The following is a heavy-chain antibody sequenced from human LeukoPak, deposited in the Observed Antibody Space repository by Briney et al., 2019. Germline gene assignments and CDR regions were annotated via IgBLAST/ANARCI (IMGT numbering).Heavy chain of an antibody. CDR1: GFTFSLYE. J-gene: IGHJ4*02. V-gene: IGHV3-48*03. CDR2: ISSGGPTI. D-gene: IGHD5-12*01. Sequence: GGSLRLSCAASGFTFSLYEMNWVRQAPGKGPECISYISSGGPTIYYAGSVKGRFTISRDNSKNTVYLQMNTLRTEDTALYYCAKNRWGSVATPDSWGQGTLVTVSS. CDR3: AKNRWGSVATPDS.